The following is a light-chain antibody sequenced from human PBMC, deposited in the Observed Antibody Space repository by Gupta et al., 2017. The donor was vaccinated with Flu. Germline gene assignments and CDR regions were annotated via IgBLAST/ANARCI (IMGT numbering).Light chain of an antibody. J-gene: IGKJ2*01. CDR3: QQRINGHPTYT. CDR1: QSVSSY. Sequence: EIVLTQSPATLSLSPGERATLSCRASQSVSSYLAWYQQKPGQAPRLLIYDASNRATGIPARFSGSGDGTDFTLTISSREPEDFAVYYCQQRINGHPTYTFGQGTKMEIK. CDR2: DAS. V-gene: IGKV3-11*01.